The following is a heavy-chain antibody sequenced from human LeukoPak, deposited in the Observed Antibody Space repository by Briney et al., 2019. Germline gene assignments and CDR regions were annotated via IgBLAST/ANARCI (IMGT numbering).Heavy chain of an antibody. CDR2: IIPIFGTA. D-gene: IGHD6-13*01. CDR3: ARVRSIAAAARRYYYYYMDV. V-gene: IGHV1-69*05. CDR1: GGTFNRYA. J-gene: IGHJ6*03. Sequence: AASVTVSYKGSGGTFNRYAISWVRQAPGQGLEGMGGIIPIFGTANYAQKFQGRVTITTDESTSTAYMELSSLRSEDTAVYYCARVRSIAAAARRYYYYYMDVWGKGTTVTVSS.